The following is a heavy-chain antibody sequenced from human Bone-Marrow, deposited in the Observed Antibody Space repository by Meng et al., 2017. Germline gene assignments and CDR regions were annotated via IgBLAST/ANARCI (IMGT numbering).Heavy chain of an antibody. CDR2: ISSSSSYI. Sequence: GESLKISCAASGFTFSSYSMNWVRQAPGKGLEWVSSISSSSSYIYYADSVKGRFTISRDNAKNSLYLQMNSLRAEDTAVYYCARDACCGGDCYWGYFQHWGQGTLVTVSS. CDR3: ARDACCGGDCYWGYFQH. D-gene: IGHD2-21*02. CDR1: GFTFSSYS. J-gene: IGHJ1*01. V-gene: IGHV3-21*01.